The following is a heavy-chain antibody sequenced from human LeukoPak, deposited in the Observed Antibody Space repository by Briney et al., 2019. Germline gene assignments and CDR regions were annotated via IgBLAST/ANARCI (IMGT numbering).Heavy chain of an antibody. CDR2: IRFDGSNE. J-gene: IGHJ4*02. CDR3: VKRVYGETGYFDS. CDR1: GFVFSSYG. V-gene: IGHV3-30*02. D-gene: IGHD5/OR15-5a*01. Sequence: GGSLRLSCAASGFVFSSYGMHWVRQAPGKGLEWVAFIRFDGSNEYYADSVKGRFTISRDNSKSTLYLQTNSLRVEDTALYYCVKRVYGETGYFDSWGQGTLVTVSS.